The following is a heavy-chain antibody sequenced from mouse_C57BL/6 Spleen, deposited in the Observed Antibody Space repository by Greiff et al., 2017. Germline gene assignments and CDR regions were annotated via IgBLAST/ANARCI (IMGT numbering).Heavy chain of an antibody. Sequence: QVQLQQPGAELVKPGASVKLSCKASGYTFTSYWMHWVKQRPGQGLEWIGMIHPNSGSTNYNEKFKSKATLTVDKSSSTAYMQLSRLTSEDSAVYYCARERDGSSYFFDYWGQGTTLTVSS. V-gene: IGHV1-64*01. CDR2: IHPNSGST. D-gene: IGHD1-1*01. J-gene: IGHJ2*01. CDR3: ARERDGSSYFFDY. CDR1: GYTFTSYW.